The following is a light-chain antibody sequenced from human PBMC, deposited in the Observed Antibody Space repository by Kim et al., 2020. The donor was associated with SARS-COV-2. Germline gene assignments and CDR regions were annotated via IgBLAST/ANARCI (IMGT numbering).Light chain of an antibody. CDR2: YKSDSDK. CDR3: MIADNGAGV. J-gene: IGLJ3*02. CDR1: SGINVGTYR. V-gene: IGLV5-45*02. Sequence: QPVLTQPSSLSASPGASASLTCTLRSGINVGTYRIYWYRQRPGSPPQYLLRYKSDSDKQQGSGVPSRFSGSKDASANAGILLISGLQSEDEADYYCMIADNGAGVLGGGTQVTVL.